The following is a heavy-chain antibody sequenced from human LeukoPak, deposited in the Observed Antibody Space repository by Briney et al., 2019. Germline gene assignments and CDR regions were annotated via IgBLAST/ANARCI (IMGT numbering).Heavy chain of an antibody. CDR3: ARHTYSSSSPFDF. CDR2: IHSSGST. J-gene: IGHJ4*02. V-gene: IGHV4-59*08. D-gene: IGHD6-6*01. CDR1: GGSISRYY. Sequence: ASETLSLTCTVSGGSISRYYWSWIRQPPGKGLAWIGYIHSSGSTNYNPALKSRVTILVDTSKNQFSLKLTSVTAADTAEYYCARHTYSSSSPFDFWGQGTLVTVSS.